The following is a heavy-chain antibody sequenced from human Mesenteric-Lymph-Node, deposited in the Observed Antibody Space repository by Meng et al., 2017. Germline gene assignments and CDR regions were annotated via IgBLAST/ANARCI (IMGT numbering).Heavy chain of an antibody. CDR3: ARHHHSPAFDY. Sequence: QVQLQRGGAGLLKPSETLSLTGAVYGGSFSGDYWSWIRQPPGKGLEWIGEINHSGSTNYNPSLKSRVTISVDTSKSQFSLKLSSVTAADTAVYYCARHHHSPAFDYWGQGTLVTVSS. CDR2: INHSGST. CDR1: GGSFSGDY. D-gene: IGHD1-14*01. J-gene: IGHJ4*02. V-gene: IGHV4-34*01.